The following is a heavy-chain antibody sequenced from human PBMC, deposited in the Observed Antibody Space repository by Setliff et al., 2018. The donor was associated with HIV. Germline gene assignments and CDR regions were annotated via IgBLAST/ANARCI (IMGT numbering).Heavy chain of an antibody. CDR3: ARGTDGDYYYYMDV. V-gene: IGHV1-69*13. D-gene: IGHD3-10*01. CDR1: GGRFSSYA. CDR2: IIPMFGSA. Sequence: ASVKVSCKASGGRFSSYAMSWVRQAPGQGLEWMGGIIPMFGSANYAQKFQGRVTITADGSTRTVYMVLSSLRSEDTAVYYCARGTDGDYYYYMDVWGKGTTVTGS. J-gene: IGHJ6*03.